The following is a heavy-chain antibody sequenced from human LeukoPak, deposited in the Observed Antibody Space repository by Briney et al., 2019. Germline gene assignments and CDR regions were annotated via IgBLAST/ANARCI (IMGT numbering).Heavy chain of an antibody. J-gene: IGHJ4*02. CDR2: ISSSSSTI. D-gene: IGHD1-26*01. V-gene: IGHV3-48*01. Sequence: GGSLRLSCAASGFTFSSYSMNWVRQAPGKGLEWVSYISSSSSTIYYADSVKGRFTISRDNAKNSLYLQMNSLRAEDTAVYYCARDSPSGSYPDYWGKGTLATASS. CDR3: ARDSPSGSYPDY. CDR1: GFTFSSYS.